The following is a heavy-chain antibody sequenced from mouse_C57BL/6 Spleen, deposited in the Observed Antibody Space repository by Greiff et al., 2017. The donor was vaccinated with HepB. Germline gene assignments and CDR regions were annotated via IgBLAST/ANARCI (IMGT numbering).Heavy chain of an antibody. CDR3: ARDYDYDWFAY. CDR2: IYPGDGDT. Sequence: QVQLQQSGPELVKPGASVKISCKASGYAFSSSWMNWVKQRPGKGLEWIGRIYPGDGDTNYNGKFKGKATLTADKSSSTAYMQLSSLTSEDSAVYFWARDYDYDWFAYWGQGTLVTVSA. D-gene: IGHD2-4*01. J-gene: IGHJ3*01. V-gene: IGHV1-82*01. CDR1: GYAFSSSW.